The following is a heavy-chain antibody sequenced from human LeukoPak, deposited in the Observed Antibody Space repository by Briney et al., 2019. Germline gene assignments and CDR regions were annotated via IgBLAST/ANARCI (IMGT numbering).Heavy chain of an antibody. Sequence: ASVKVSCKASGYTFTSYDINWVRQATGQGLEWMGWMNPNSGNTGYAQKFQGRVTITRNTSISTAYMELSSLRSEDTAVYYCARDRGGWSTWGYWGQGTLVTVSS. CDR2: MNPNSGNT. V-gene: IGHV1-8*01. CDR3: ARDRGGWSTWGY. D-gene: IGHD6-19*01. J-gene: IGHJ4*02. CDR1: GYTFTSYD.